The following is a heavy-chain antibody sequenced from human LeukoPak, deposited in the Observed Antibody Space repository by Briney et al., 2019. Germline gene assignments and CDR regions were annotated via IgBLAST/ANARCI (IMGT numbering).Heavy chain of an antibody. Sequence: ASVKVSCKASGYTFTSYGISWVRRAPGQGLEWMGRIIPILGIANYAQKFQGRVTITADKSTSTAYMELSSLRSEDTAVYYCARDRGDSGTPRGFDPWGQGTLVTVSS. D-gene: IGHD1-26*01. CDR3: ARDRGDSGTPRGFDP. CDR2: IIPILGIA. CDR1: GYTFTSYG. V-gene: IGHV1-69*04. J-gene: IGHJ5*02.